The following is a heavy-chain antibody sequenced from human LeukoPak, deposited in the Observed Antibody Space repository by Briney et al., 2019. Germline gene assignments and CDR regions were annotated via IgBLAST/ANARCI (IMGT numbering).Heavy chain of an antibody. CDR1: GFTFDDYG. V-gene: IGHV3-20*04. CDR2: INWNGGST. Sequence: GGSLRLSRAASGFTFDDYGMTWVRQAPGRGLEWVSGINWNGGSTGYADSVKGRFTISRDNAKNSLYLQMNSLRAEDTAFYYCARSGGYSLARDWFDPWGQGTLVTVSS. D-gene: IGHD2-15*01. J-gene: IGHJ5*02. CDR3: ARSGGYSLARDWFDP.